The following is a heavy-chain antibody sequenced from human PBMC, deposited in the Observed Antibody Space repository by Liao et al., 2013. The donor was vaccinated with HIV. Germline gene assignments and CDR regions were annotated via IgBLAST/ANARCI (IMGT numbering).Heavy chain of an antibody. J-gene: IGHJ3*02. CDR3: ARSPGDFWSGLPDAFDI. Sequence: QVQLQESGPGLVKPSQTLSLTCTVSGDSISSGDYYWTWIRQPPGKGLEWIGYIYYSGSTYYNPSLKSRVTISVDTSKNQFSLKLSSVTAADTAVYYCARSPGDFWSGLPDAFDIWGQGTMVTVSS. D-gene: IGHD3-3*01. CDR1: GDSISSGDYY. V-gene: IGHV4-30-4*08. CDR2: IYYSGST.